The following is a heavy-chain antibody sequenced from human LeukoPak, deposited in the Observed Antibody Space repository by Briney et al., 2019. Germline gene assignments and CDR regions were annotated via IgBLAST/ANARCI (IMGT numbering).Heavy chain of an antibody. V-gene: IGHV4-39*01. D-gene: IGHD1-26*01. J-gene: IGHJ5*02. CDR1: GGSISSSSYY. CDR3: ARILEQSESSWFDP. Sequence: PSETLSLTCTASGGSISSSSYYWGWIRQPPGKGLEWIGSIYYSGSTYYNPSLKSRVTISVDTSKNQFSLKLSSVTAADTAVYYCARILEQSESSWFDPWGQGTLVTVSS. CDR2: IYYSGST.